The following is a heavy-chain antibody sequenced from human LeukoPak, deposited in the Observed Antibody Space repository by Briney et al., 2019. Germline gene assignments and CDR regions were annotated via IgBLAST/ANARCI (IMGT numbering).Heavy chain of an antibody. CDR2: IYYSGST. CDR1: GGSFSGYY. Sequence: SETLSLTCAVYGGSFSGYYWSWIRQPPGKGLEWIGYIYYSGSTNYNPSLKSRVTISVDTSKNQFSLKLSSVTAADTAVYYCARGLHYYDSSGYYYVDAFDIWGQGTMVTVSS. V-gene: IGHV4-59*01. CDR3: ARGLHYYDSSGYYYVDAFDI. D-gene: IGHD3-22*01. J-gene: IGHJ3*02.